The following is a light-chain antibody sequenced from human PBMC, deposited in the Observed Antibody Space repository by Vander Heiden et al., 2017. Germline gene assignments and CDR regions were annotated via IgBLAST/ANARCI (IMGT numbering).Light chain of an antibody. Sequence: VTPGEPASISCRSSQSLLHSNGYNYLDWYLQKPGQSPQLLIYSGSNRASGAPHRWSSAGCCSDLLMENSTVEGRKVFVQQGIGALSLGWTFGHGTKVDIK. CDR3: IGALSLGWT. CDR2: SGS. CDR1: QSLLHSNGYNY. V-gene: IGKV2-28*01. J-gene: IGKJ1*01.